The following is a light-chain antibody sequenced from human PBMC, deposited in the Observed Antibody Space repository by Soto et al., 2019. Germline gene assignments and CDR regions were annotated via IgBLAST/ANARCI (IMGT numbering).Light chain of an antibody. CDR2: DAS. CDR3: QQYNTYPIT. V-gene: IGKV1-5*01. CDR1: QNINSR. Sequence: DIQMTQSPSTLSASLGDRVTITCRASQNINSRLAWYQQKPGKAPNLLIYDASSLQSEVPSRFSGSGSGTEFTLTISSLQPDDFATYYCQQYNTYPITFGQGTRLEIK. J-gene: IGKJ5*01.